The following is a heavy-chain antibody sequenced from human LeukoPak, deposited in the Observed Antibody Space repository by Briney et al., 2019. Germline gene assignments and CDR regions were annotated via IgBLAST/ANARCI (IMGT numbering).Heavy chain of an antibody. D-gene: IGHD3-9*01. V-gene: IGHV3-30*02. Sequence: PGGSLRLSCAASGFTFSSYGMHWVRQAPGKGLEWVPVVRYDGSNKYYADSVKGRFTISRDNSKNTLYLQMNSLRAEDTAVYYCAKDPARSADILTGYPDYWGQGTLVTVSS. CDR2: VRYDGSNK. CDR3: AKDPARSADILTGYPDY. J-gene: IGHJ4*02. CDR1: GFTFSSYG.